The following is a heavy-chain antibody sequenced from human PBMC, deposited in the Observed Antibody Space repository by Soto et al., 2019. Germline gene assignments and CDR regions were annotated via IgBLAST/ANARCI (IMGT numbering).Heavy chain of an antibody. CDR1: GGTFSSYT. V-gene: IGHV1-69*02. CDR3: AGSQGFGELLLTFDY. J-gene: IGHJ4*02. D-gene: IGHD3-10*01. CDR2: IIPILGIA. Sequence: QVQLVQSGAEVKKPGSSVKVSCKASGGTFSSYTISWVRQAPGQGLEWMGRIIPILGIANYAQKFQGGVTITADKSTSTAYMELSSLRSEDTAVYYCAGSQGFGELLLTFDYWGQGTLVTVSS.